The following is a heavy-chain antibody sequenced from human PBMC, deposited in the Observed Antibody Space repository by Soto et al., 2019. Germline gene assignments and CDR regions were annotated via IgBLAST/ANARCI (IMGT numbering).Heavy chain of an antibody. Sequence: PGESLKISCKGSGYSFTSYWIAWVRQMPGKGLEWMGIIYPGDSNTKYSPSFQGQVTISVDKSISTAFLQWSSLKASDSAMYYCARQGGRYSGSLGLWGQGTLVTVSS. J-gene: IGHJ4*02. CDR2: IYPGDSNT. V-gene: IGHV5-51*01. D-gene: IGHD5-12*01. CDR3: ARQGGRYSGSLGL. CDR1: GYSFTSYW.